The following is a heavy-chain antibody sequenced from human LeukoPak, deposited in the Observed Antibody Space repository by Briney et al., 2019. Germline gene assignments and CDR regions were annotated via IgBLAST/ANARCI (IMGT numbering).Heavy chain of an antibody. CDR3: ARMSSSSGYHYYFDY. V-gene: IGHV2-26*01. CDR1: GFSLSNARMG. CDR2: IFSNDEK. J-gene: IGHJ4*02. Sequence: GSGPVLVKPTDTLTLTCTVSGFSLSNARMGVSWIRQPPGKALEWLAHIFSNDEKSHSTSLKSRLTISKDTSKSQVVLTMTNMDPVDTATYYCARMSSSSGYHYYFDYWGQGTLVTVSS. D-gene: IGHD3-22*01.